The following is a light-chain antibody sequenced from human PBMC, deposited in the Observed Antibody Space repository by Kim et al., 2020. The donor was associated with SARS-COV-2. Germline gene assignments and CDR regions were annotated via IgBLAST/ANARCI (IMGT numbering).Light chain of an antibody. CDR2: KAS. J-gene: IGKJ2*01. CDR1: QSITRS. V-gene: IGKV1-5*03. Sequence: DIQMTQSPPMLSAFVGDRVTITCRASQSITRSLAWFHQKPGNPPKLLIYKASSLESGVPSRFSGSGSGTEFTLTISSLQPDDFATYYCQQYNDYPYTFGQGTKLEI. CDR3: QQYNDYPYT.